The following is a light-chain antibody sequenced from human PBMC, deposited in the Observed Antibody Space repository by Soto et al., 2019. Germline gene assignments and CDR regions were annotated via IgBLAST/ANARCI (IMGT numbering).Light chain of an antibody. J-gene: IGKJ3*01. CDR3: QHRSSWPFT. V-gene: IGKV3-11*01. Sequence: EIVLTQSPATLSLSPGERATLSCRASETVNSYLAWYQQKPGQAPRLLIHDVFKRATGIPARFSGSGSGTDFTLAISSLEPDDFAVYYCQHRSSWPFTFGPGTKVEIK. CDR2: DVF. CDR1: ETVNSY.